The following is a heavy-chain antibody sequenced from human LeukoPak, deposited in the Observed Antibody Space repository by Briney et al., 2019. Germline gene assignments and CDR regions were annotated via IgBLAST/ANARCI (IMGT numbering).Heavy chain of an antibody. CDR1: GFTFSSSW. D-gene: IGHD1-26*01. CDR3: ARDRIKSGSYYFDY. J-gene: IGHJ4*02. Sequence: GGSLRLSCAASGFTFSSSWMHWVRQAPGKGLEWISYISGRSSTIYYADSVKGRFTISRDNAKNSMYLQMNSLRAEDTAVYYCARDRIKSGSYYFDYWGQGTLVTVSS. CDR2: ISGRSSTI. V-gene: IGHV3-48*01.